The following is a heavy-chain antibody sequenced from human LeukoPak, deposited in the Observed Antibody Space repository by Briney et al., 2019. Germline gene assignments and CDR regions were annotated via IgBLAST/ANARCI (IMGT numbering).Heavy chain of an antibody. D-gene: IGHD3-22*01. CDR2: INHSGST. Sequence: SETLSLTCAVYGGSFSGYYWSWIRQPSGKGLEWIGEINHSGSTNYNPSLKSRVTVSVDTSKNQFSLKLSSVTAADTAVYYCARGPDYYDSSGQPYYYYGMDVWGQGTTVTVSS. CDR3: ARGPDYYDSSGQPYYYYGMDV. V-gene: IGHV4-34*01. J-gene: IGHJ6*02. CDR1: GGSFSGYY.